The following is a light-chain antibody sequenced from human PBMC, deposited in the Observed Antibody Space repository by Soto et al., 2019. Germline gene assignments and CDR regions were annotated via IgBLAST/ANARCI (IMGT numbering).Light chain of an antibody. CDR3: QQYNSYPLT. Sequence: SQSISSWLAWYQQKPGKAPKLLIYKASSLESGVPSRFSGSGSGTEFTLTISSLQPDDFATYYCQQYNSYPLTFGGGTKVDIK. CDR2: KAS. V-gene: IGKV1-5*03. J-gene: IGKJ4*01. CDR1: QSISSW.